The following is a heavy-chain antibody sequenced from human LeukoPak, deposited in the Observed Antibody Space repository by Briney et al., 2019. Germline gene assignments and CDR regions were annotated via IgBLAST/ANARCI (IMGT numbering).Heavy chain of an antibody. V-gene: IGHV4-59*08. D-gene: IGHD5-18*01. Sequence: SETLSLTCTVSGGSISSYYWSRIRQPPGKGLEWIGYIFYSGSTYYNPSLKSRVTMSVDTSKNQFSLKLSSVTAADTAVYYCASISTAKNYWGQGTLVTVSS. CDR2: IFYSGST. CDR1: GGSISSYY. CDR3: ASISTAKNY. J-gene: IGHJ4*02.